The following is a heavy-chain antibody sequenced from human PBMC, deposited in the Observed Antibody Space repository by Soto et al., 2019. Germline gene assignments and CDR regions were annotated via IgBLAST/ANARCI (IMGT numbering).Heavy chain of an antibody. CDR3: TRDGRGLGRLSLLEY. V-gene: IGHV3-53*01. D-gene: IGHD2-21*02. CDR1: GFNVNSDY. CDR2: IYSGETT. J-gene: IGHJ4*02. Sequence: GGSLRLSCAASGFNVNSDYMNWVRQTPGKGLKWVASIYSGETTYYADSVRGRFTISSDKSKNTLYFQLSSLRIEDTAVYYCTRDGRGLGRLSLLEYWGQGVLVTVSS.